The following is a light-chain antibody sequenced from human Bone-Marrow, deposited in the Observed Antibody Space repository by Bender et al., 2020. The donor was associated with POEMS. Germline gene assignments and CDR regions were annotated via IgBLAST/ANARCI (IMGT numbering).Light chain of an antibody. CDR2: RNN. J-gene: IGLJ3*02. Sequence: QSVLTQPPSASGTPGQRVTVSCSGSASNIGSNYVYWFQQLPGTAPKLVINRNNQRPSGVPDRFSGSKPDTSASLAISGLRSEDEADYYCAAWDDSLIGWVFGGGTKLTVL. CDR3: AAWDDSLIGWV. V-gene: IGLV1-47*01. CDR1: ASNIGSNY.